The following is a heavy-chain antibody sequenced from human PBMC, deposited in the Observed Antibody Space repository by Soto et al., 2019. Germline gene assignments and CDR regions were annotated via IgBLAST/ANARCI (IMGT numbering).Heavy chain of an antibody. CDR2: ISAYSGNT. Sequence: GASVKVSCKASGYTFTSYDISWVRQAPGQGLEWMGWISAYSGNTNYPQKLQGRVTMTTDTSTSTAYMELSSLRSEDTAVYYCARGVAGPLHWFDPWGQGTLVTVSS. J-gene: IGHJ5*02. V-gene: IGHV1-18*01. D-gene: IGHD6-19*01. CDR1: GYTFTSYD. CDR3: ARGVAGPLHWFDP.